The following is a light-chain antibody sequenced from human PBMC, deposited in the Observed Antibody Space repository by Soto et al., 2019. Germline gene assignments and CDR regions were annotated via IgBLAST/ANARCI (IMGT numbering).Light chain of an antibody. J-gene: IGKJ4*01. CDR3: QQYDNLPLT. CDR2: DAS. V-gene: IGKV1-33*01. Sequence: DIPMTQSPSSLSASVGDRVTITCQASQDISNYLNWYQQKPGKAPKLLIYDASNLETGVPSRFSGSGSGTEFTFTISSLQPEDSATYYCQQYDNLPLTFGGGTKVEIK. CDR1: QDISNY.